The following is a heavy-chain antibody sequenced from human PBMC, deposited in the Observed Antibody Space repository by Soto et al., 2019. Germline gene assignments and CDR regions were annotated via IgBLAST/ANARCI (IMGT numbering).Heavy chain of an antibody. Sequence: PGGSLRLSCAASGFTFSSYAMSWVRQAPGKGLEWVSAISGSGGSTYYADSVKGRFTISGDNSKNTLYLQMNSLRAEDTAVYYCARDQARFLEWLSGMDVWGQGTTVTVSS. V-gene: IGHV3-23*01. CDR2: ISGSGGST. J-gene: IGHJ6*02. CDR1: GFTFSSYA. D-gene: IGHD3-3*01. CDR3: ARDQARFLEWLSGMDV.